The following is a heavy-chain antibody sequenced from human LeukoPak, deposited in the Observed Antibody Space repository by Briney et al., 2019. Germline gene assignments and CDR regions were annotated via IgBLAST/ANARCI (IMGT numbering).Heavy chain of an antibody. V-gene: IGHV4-59*12. CDR1: GGSISSYY. D-gene: IGHD4-17*01. J-gene: IGHJ4*02. CDR3: ARDLAFGYGDYVFDY. CDR2: IYYSGST. Sequence: PSETLSLTCTVSGGSISSYYWSWIRQPPGKGLEWIGYIYYSGSTNYNPSLKSRVTISVDTSKNQFSLKLSSVTAADTAVYYCARDLAFGYGDYVFDYWGQGTLVTVSS.